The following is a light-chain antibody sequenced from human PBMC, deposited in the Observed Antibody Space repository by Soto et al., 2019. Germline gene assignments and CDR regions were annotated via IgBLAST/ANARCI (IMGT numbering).Light chain of an antibody. Sequence: EIVLTQSPGTLSLSPGERVTLSCRASQSVSNYLAWYQQKPGQAPRLAIYDASSRATGIPDRFSGSGSGTDFTLTISSLQPEDFATYYCQQSYSTPTFGGGTKVDIK. CDR3: QQSYSTPT. CDR2: DAS. V-gene: IGKV3-11*01. CDR1: QSVSNY. J-gene: IGKJ4*01.